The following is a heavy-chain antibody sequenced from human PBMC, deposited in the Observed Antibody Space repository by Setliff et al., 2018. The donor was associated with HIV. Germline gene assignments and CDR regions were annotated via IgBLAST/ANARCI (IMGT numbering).Heavy chain of an antibody. CDR2: IYTSGST. J-gene: IGHJ5*02. V-gene: IGHV4-4*09. D-gene: IGHD2-21*01. CDR1: GGSISSYY. Sequence: SETLSLTCTVSGGSISSYYWSWIRQPPGKGLEWIGYIYTSGSTNYNPSLKSRVTISVDTSKNQFSLKLSSVTAADQGVYYCARVPVAGANWFDPWGLGTLVTVSS. CDR3: ARVPVAGANWFDP.